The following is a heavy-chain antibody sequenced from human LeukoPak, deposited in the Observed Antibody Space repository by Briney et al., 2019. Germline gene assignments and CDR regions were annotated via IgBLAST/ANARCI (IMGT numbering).Heavy chain of an antibody. Sequence: ASVKVSCKAPGYTFTNYGISWVRQAPGQGLEWMGWISAYNGHTKYAQKVQGRVTMTRDTSTSTAYMGLRSLRSDDTAVYYCARDGHRRYHYDSSGREDAFDIWGQGTMVTASS. D-gene: IGHD3-22*01. CDR2: ISAYNGHT. CDR3: ARDGHRRYHYDSSGREDAFDI. CDR1: GYTFTNYG. V-gene: IGHV1-18*01. J-gene: IGHJ3*02.